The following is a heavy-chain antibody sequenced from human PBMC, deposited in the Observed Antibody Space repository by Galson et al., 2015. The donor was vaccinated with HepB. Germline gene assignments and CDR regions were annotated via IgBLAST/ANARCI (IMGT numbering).Heavy chain of an antibody. CDR2: ISYDGSNK. V-gene: IGHV3-30*18. D-gene: IGHD3-9*01. Sequence: SLRLSCAASGFTFSSYGMHWVRQAPGKGLEWVAVISYDGSNKYYADSVKGRFTISRDNSKNTLYLQMNSLRAEDTAVYYCAKDLAPYDILTGYLFGAFDIWGQGTMVTVSS. CDR3: AKDLAPYDILTGYLFGAFDI. J-gene: IGHJ3*02. CDR1: GFTFSSYG.